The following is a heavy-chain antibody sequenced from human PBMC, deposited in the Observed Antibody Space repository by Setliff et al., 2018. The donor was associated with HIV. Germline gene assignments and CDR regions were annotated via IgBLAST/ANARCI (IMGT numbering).Heavy chain of an antibody. V-gene: IGHV4-31*02. J-gene: IGHJ5*01. CDR2: IHYTGSN. CDR3: ARGGNSRAAWFDS. D-gene: IGHD5-12*01. Sequence: PSETLSLTCTVSGGSVTSGGHYWSWIRQQPGKAPEWIGYIHYTGSNFYNPSLTDRLTISVDTSKNQFSLKLSYVTAADTAVYYCARGGNSRAAWFDSWGQGTLVTVSS. CDR1: GGSVTSGGHY.